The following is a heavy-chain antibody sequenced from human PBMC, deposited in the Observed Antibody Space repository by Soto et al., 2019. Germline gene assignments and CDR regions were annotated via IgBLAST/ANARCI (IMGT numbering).Heavy chain of an antibody. V-gene: IGHV1-18*01. CDR1: GYTFNSYG. J-gene: IGHJ6*02. D-gene: IGHD5-12*01. Sequence: ASVNVSCKASGYTFNSYGISWVRQAPGQGLEWMGWISAYNGNTNYAQKLQGRVTMTTDTSTSTAYMELRSLRSDDTAVYYCASPSGYNPYYYYGMDVWGQGTTVTVSS. CDR2: ISAYNGNT. CDR3: ASPSGYNPYYYYGMDV.